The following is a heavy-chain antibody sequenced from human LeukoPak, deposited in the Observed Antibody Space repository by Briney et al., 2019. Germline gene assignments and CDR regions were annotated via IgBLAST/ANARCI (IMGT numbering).Heavy chain of an antibody. J-gene: IGHJ3*02. Sequence: GGSLRLSCAASGFTFSSYAMSWVRQAPGKGLEWVSAISGSGGSTYYADSVKGRFTISRDNSKNTLYLQMNSLRAEDTAVYYCAKDRVLRFLEWLVHDAFDIWGQGTMVTVSS. CDR3: AKDRVLRFLEWLVHDAFDI. CDR2: ISGSGGST. CDR1: GFTFSSYA. V-gene: IGHV3-23*01. D-gene: IGHD3-3*01.